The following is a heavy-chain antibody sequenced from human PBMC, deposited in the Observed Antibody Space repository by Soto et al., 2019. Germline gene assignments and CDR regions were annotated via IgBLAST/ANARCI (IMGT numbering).Heavy chain of an antibody. Sequence: QVQLVQSGAELKKPGSSVKVSCTASGGSITNYGINWVRQAPGQGLEWMGMVVPIRNTAHYAQNFLDRVTITADKNTYAAYLELSSLTSEDTAVFYCVRVILAGSPSLGDYYYYYMDVWGKGTAVTVSS. CDR3: VRVILAGSPSLGDYYYYYMDV. J-gene: IGHJ6*03. D-gene: IGHD6-13*01. CDR2: VVPIRNTA. V-gene: IGHV1-69*08. CDR1: GGSITNYG.